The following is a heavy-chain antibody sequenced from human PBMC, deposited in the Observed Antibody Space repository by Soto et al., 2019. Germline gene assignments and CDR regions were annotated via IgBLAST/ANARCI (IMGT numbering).Heavy chain of an antibody. V-gene: IGHV4-31*03. D-gene: IGHD4-17*01. CDR1: GGSISSGGYY. CDR3: ARDHPPTTVTTNGMDV. Sequence: QVQLQESGPGLVKPSQTLSLTCTVSGGSISSGGYYWSWIRQHPGKGLEWIGYIYYSGSTYYNPSLKSRVTISVDTSKNQFSLKLSSVTAADTAVYYWARDHPPTTVTTNGMDVWGQGTTVTVSS. CDR2: IYYSGST. J-gene: IGHJ6*02.